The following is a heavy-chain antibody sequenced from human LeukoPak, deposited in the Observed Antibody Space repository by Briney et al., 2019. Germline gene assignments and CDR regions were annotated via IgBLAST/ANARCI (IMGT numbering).Heavy chain of an antibody. J-gene: IGHJ5*02. Sequence: GRSLRLSCAASGFTFSSYGMHWIRQAPGKGLEWVSAISGSGGSTYYADSVKGRFTISRDNSKNTLYLQMNSLRAEDTAVYHCAKAYSSGLNWFDPWGQGTLVTVSS. CDR1: GFTFSSYG. CDR3: AKAYSSGLNWFDP. D-gene: IGHD6-19*01. CDR2: ISGSGGST. V-gene: IGHV3-23*01.